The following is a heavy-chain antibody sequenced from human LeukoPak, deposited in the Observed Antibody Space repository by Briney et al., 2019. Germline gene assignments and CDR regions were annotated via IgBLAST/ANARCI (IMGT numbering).Heavy chain of an antibody. CDR2: INAYNGNT. J-gene: IGHJ4*02. CDR3: ARALSGGSPFDY. CDR1: DYTFTSYG. Sequence: GASVKVSCKASDYTFTSYGISWVRQAPGQGLEWMGWINAYNGNTNYAQKLQGRVTMTTDTSTTTAYMELRSLRSDDTAVYYCARALSGGSPFDYWGQGTLVTVSS. D-gene: IGHD2-15*01. V-gene: IGHV1-18*01.